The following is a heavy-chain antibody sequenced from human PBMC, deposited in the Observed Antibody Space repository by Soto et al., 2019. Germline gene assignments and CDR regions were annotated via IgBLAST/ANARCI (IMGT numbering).Heavy chain of an antibody. D-gene: IGHD3-10*01. CDR1: GYTFTSYG. Sequence: ASVKDSCKASGYTFTSYGISWVRQAPGQGLEWMGWISAYNGNTNYAQKLQGRVTMNTDTSTSTAYMELRSLRSDDTSVYSCARVRPYGSGRWFDPWGQGTLVTVSS. J-gene: IGHJ5*02. V-gene: IGHV1-18*04. CDR3: ARVRPYGSGRWFDP. CDR2: ISAYNGNT.